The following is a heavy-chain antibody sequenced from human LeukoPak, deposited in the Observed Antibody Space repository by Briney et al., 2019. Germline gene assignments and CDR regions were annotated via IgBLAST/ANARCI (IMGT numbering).Heavy chain of an antibody. V-gene: IGHV4-30-4*08. CDR2: IYYSGST. CDR3: ARGAPYDFWSGYSYYFDY. CDR1: GGSISSGDYY. D-gene: IGHD3-3*01. J-gene: IGHJ4*02. Sequence: SETLSLTCTVSGGSISSGDYYWSWIRQPPGKGLEWIGYIYYSGSTYYNPSLKSRVTISVDTSKNQFSLKLSSVTAADTAVYYCARGAPYDFWSGYSYYFDYWGQGTLVTVSS.